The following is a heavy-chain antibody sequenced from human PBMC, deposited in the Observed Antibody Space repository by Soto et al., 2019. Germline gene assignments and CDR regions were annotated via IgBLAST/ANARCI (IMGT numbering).Heavy chain of an antibody. J-gene: IGHJ5*02. CDR2: ISGSGGST. Sequence: EVQLLESGGGLVQPGGSLRLSCAASGFTFSSYAMSWVRQAPGKGLEWVSAISGSGGSTYYADSGKGRFTISRDNSKNTMYLQMNSLRAEDTAVYYCAKDRSAPSPESIFWFDPWGQGTLVTVSS. V-gene: IGHV3-23*01. CDR1: GFTFSSYA. CDR3: AKDRSAPSPESIFWFDP. D-gene: IGHD3-9*01.